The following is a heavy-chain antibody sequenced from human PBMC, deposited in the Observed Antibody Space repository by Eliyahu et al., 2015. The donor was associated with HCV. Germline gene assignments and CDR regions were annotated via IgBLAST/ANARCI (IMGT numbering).Heavy chain of an antibody. CDR2: IYYSGTT. D-gene: IGHD2-2*01. J-gene: IGHJ4*02. CDR3: ARRHCSGFSCPDLFDS. CDR1: GGSITASGYY. V-gene: IGHV4-39*01. Sequence: QLQLQESGPGLVKPSETLSLTCTVSGGSITASGYYWGWIRQPPGKGLEWIGSIYYSGTTYYNPSLESRVTIYVDRSKSEFSLNLRSVIAADTAVYYCARRHCSGFSCPDLFDSWGQGTLVTVSS.